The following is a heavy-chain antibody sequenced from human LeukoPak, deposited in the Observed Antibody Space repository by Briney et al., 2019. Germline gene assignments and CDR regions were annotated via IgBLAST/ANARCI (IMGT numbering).Heavy chain of an antibody. CDR3: AKDRDFWSNAFDI. V-gene: IGHV3-9*01. J-gene: IGHJ3*02. Sequence: GGSLRLSCAASGFTFDDYAMHWVRHAPGKGLEWVSGISWNSGSIGYADSVKGRFTISRDNAKNSLYLQVNSLRAEDTALYYCAKDRDFWSNAFDIWGQGTMVTVSS. D-gene: IGHD3-3*01. CDR1: GFTFDDYA. CDR2: ISWNSGSI.